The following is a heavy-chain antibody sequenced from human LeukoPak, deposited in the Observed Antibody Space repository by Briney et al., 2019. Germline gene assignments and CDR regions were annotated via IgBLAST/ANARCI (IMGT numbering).Heavy chain of an antibody. D-gene: IGHD6-19*01. V-gene: IGHV3-21*01. CDR3: ARESSSGWVT. CDR2: ISSSSSYI. J-gene: IGHJ5*02. Sequence: GGSLRLSCAASGFTFSSYSMNWVRQVPGKGLEWVSSISSSSSYIYYADSVKGRFTISRDNAKNSLYLQMNSLRAEDTAVYYCARESSSGWVTWGQGTLVTVSS. CDR1: GFTFSSYS.